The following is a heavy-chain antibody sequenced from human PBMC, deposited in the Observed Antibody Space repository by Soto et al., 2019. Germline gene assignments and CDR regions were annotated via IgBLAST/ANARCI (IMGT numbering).Heavy chain of an antibody. CDR1: GFTFSNYG. Sequence: QVQLVESGGGVVQPGRSLRLSCAASGFTFSNYGMHWVRQAPGKGLEWVAVIWYDGSNKYYGDSVKGRFTISRDNSKNLLFLQMNMLTVEDTAFYCGARQTEYQGLSRYLSYYMDVWGKGTTVTVSS. J-gene: IGHJ6*03. V-gene: IGHV3-33*01. D-gene: IGHD2-2*01. CDR2: IWYDGSNK. CDR3: ARQTEYQGLSRYLSYYMDV.